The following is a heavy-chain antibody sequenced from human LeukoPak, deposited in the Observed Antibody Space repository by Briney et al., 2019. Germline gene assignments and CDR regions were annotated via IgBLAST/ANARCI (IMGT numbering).Heavy chain of an antibody. CDR3: ARDLELRWGSGSSGKKDYYYYGMDV. J-gene: IGHJ6*02. CDR1: GGSISSSSYY. CDR2: IYYSGST. Sequence: SETLSLTCTVSGGSISSSSYYWGWIRQPPGKGLEWIGSIYYSGSTYYNPSLKSRVTISVDTSKNQFSLKLSSVTAADTAVYYCARDLELRWGSGSSGKKDYYYYGMDVWGQGTTVTVSS. V-gene: IGHV4-39*07. D-gene: IGHD3-10*01.